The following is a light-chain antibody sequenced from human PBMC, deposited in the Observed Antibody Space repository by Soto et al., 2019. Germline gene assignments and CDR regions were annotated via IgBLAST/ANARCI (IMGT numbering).Light chain of an antibody. J-gene: IGKJ5*01. CDR3: QQSYRAVT. Sequence: DIQMAQSPSSLCASGGDRRSMXCRASQSVSSYLNWYQQKPGKAPRLLIYAASHLQTGVPSRFRGTGSATHFTLTISSLQPEDFATYYCQQSYRAVTFGQGTRLEI. CDR2: AAS. V-gene: IGKV1-39*01. CDR1: QSVSSY.